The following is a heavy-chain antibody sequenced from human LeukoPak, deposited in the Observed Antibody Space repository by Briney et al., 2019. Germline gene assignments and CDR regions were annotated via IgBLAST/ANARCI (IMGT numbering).Heavy chain of an antibody. D-gene: IGHD5-18*01. CDR3: AKASAMGYSYGFFDY. CDR2: INANGGST. Sequence: GGSLRLSCAASGFTFSNYAMNWVRQAPGKGLEWVSSINANGGSTYYADSVKGRFTISRDNSKNTLYLQMNSLRAEDTAVYYCAKASAMGYSYGFFDYWGQETLVTVSS. CDR1: GFTFSNYA. V-gene: IGHV3-23*01. J-gene: IGHJ4*02.